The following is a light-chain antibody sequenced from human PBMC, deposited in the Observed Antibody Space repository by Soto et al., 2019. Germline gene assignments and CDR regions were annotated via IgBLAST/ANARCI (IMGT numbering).Light chain of an antibody. J-gene: IGKJ1*01. CDR3: QQYYSTWT. CDR1: QSVLYSSNNKNY. Sequence: DIVMTQSPDSLAVSLGERATINCKSSQSVLYSSNNKNYLAWYQQKPGQPPKLLIYWASTRESGVPDRFSGSGSGTDYTLTISGMQDEDVAVYYCQQYYSTWTFGQVTKVETK. CDR2: WAS. V-gene: IGKV4-1*01.